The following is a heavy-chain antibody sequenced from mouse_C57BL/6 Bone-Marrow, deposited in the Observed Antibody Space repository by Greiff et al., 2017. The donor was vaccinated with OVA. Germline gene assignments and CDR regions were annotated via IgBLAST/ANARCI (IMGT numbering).Heavy chain of an antibody. CDR1: GYTFTSYG. CDR3: ARLDYGSREDWYVDV. D-gene: IGHD1-1*01. J-gene: IGHJ1*03. V-gene: IGHV1-81*01. Sequence: QVQLQQSGAELARPGASVKLSCKASGYTFTSYGISWVKQRTGQGLEWIGEIYPRSGNTYYNEKFKGKATLTADKSSSTAYMELRSLTSEDSAVYFCARLDYGSREDWYVDVWGTGTTVTVSS. CDR2: IYPRSGNT.